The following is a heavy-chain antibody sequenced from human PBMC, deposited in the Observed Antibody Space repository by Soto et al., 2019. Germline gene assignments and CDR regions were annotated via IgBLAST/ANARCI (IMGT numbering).Heavy chain of an antibody. V-gene: IGHV3-7*01. CDR1: VFTFSSYC. CDR2: IKQDGSEK. CDR3: ARGGYYDFWSGHYTYYYYGMDV. Sequence: GGSLRLSCAASVFTFSSYCMSWVRQAPGKGLEWVANIKQDGSEKYYVDSVKGRFTISGDNAKNSLYLQMNSLRAEDTAVYYCARGGYYDFWSGHYTYYYYGMDVWGQGTTVTVSS. J-gene: IGHJ6*02. D-gene: IGHD3-3*01.